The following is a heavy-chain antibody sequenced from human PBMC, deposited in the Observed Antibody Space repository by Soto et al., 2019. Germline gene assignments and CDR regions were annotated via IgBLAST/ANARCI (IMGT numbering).Heavy chain of an antibody. CDR2: IYYTGKT. CDR1: GDSISSSRSSSYY. D-gene: IGHD5-12*01. Sequence: SETLSLTCTVSGDSISSSRSSSYYWGWIRQTPGKGLEWIGHIYYTGKTYYNPSLKSRVTISVDTSKDQFSLKVTSVTAADTAVFYCARHAGIAATMAYWGQGSLVPVSS. V-gene: IGHV4-39*01. J-gene: IGHJ4*02. CDR3: ARHAGIAATMAY.